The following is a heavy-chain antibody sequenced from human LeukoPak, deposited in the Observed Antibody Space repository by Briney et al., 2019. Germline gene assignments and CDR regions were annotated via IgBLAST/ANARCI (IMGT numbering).Heavy chain of an antibody. J-gene: IGHJ4*02. CDR1: GFTSSSYA. CDR3: ARAADGSYSDY. Sequence: PGGSLRLSCAASGFTSSSYAMHWVRQAPGKGLEWVAVISYDGSNKYYADSVKGRFTISRDNSKNTLYLQMNSLRAEDTAVYYCARAADGSYSDYWGQGTLVTVSS. V-gene: IGHV3-30*04. D-gene: IGHD1-26*01. CDR2: ISYDGSNK.